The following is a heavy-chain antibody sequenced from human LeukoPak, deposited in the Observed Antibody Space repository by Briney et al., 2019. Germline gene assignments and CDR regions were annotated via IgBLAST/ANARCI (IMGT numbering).Heavy chain of an antibody. CDR3: ARGRSGWYHNFDY. V-gene: IGHV3-9*01. Sequence: GGSLRLSCEASGFIFDDYAMHWVRHVPGKGLEWVSGISWKSDSMRYADSVKGRFTVSRDNAKNSLYLQMNSLRAEDTAVYYCARGRSGWYHNFDYWGQGTLVTVSS. J-gene: IGHJ4*02. CDR1: GFIFDDYA. D-gene: IGHD6-19*01. CDR2: ISWKSDSM.